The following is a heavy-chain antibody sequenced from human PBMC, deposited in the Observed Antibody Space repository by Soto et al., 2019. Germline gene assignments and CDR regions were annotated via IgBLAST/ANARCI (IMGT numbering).Heavy chain of an antibody. D-gene: IGHD4-4*01. CDR3: AKDTTTVTPGMDV. Sequence: GGSLRLSCAASGFTFSSYGMHWVRQAPGKGLEWVAVISYDGSNKYYADSVKGRFTISRDNSKNTLYLQMNSLRAEDTAVYYCAKDTTTVTPGMDVWGQGTTVTVSS. J-gene: IGHJ6*02. V-gene: IGHV3-30*18. CDR1: GFTFSSYG. CDR2: ISYDGSNK.